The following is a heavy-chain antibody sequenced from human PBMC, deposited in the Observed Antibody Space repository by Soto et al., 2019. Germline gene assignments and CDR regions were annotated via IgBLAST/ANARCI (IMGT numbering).Heavy chain of an antibody. D-gene: IGHD6-6*01. Sequence: LRLSCAATGFTFNNFAMNWVRQGPGKGLEWVSGISGGGDATRYADSVKGRFTISRDNAESMVYLDMYSLIPDDTAIYYCAKNIQSSSGFDYWGQGTPVTVSS. CDR2: ISGGGDAT. J-gene: IGHJ4*02. CDR1: GFTFNNFA. V-gene: IGHV3-23*01. CDR3: AKNIQSSSGFDY.